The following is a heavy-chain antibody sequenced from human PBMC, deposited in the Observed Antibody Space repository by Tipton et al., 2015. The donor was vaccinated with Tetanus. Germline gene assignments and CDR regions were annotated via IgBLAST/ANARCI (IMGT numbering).Heavy chain of an antibody. CDR3: ARAVGATVDYWRFDP. V-gene: IGHV3-13*04. D-gene: IGHD1-26*01. CDR1: GFSFDEYA. J-gene: IGHJ5*02. CDR2: ISAAGDT. Sequence: SLRLSCTASGFSFDEYAMHWVRQSTGKGLEWVSAISAAGDTFYPGSVGGRFAISRDNARNSLYLQMNNLTGGDTGVYYCARAVGATVDYWRFDPWGQGTLVTVSS.